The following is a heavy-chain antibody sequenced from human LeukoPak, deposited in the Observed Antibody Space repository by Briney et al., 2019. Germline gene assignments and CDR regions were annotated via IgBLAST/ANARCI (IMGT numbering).Heavy chain of an antibody. Sequence: GGSLRLSCAASGFTFSSYGMHWVRQAPGKGLEWVAVISYDGSNKYYADSVKGRFTISRDNSKNTLYLQMNSLRAEDTAVYYCAKDSRTSYYYDSRFHYWGQGTLVTVSS. CDR2: ISYDGSNK. CDR3: AKDSRTSYYYDSRFHY. CDR1: GFTFSSYG. J-gene: IGHJ4*02. D-gene: IGHD3-22*01. V-gene: IGHV3-30*18.